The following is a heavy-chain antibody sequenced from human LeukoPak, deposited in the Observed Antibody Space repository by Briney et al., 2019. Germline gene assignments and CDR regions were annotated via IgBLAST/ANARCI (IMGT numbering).Heavy chain of an antibody. V-gene: IGHV1-46*01. D-gene: IGHD3-10*01. Sequence: AAVTVTLKSSGCTFTRYYMHRVRQAPAQGKEWMGIINPRGWSTSYAQKVTGRVTMTWDTATSTVYMELSSLRSEDTVVYYCATRGAWFGELLYHDAFDIWGQGTMVTVSS. CDR1: GCTFTRYY. CDR3: ATRGAWFGELLYHDAFDI. J-gene: IGHJ3*02. CDR2: INPRGWST.